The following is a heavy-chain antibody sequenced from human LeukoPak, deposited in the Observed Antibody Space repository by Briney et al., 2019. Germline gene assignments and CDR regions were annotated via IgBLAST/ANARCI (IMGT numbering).Heavy chain of an antibody. Sequence: PGGSLRLSCAASGFTFSSYAMNWVRQAPGKGLEWVSGICGSGSNTYYADSVKGRFTIPRDNSKNTLYLQMNSLRAEDTAVYYCAKGRGFGSSSPTTFDYWGQGTLVTVSS. V-gene: IGHV3-23*01. J-gene: IGHJ4*02. D-gene: IGHD6-13*01. CDR1: GFTFSSYA. CDR3: AKGRGFGSSSPTTFDY. CDR2: ICGSGSNT.